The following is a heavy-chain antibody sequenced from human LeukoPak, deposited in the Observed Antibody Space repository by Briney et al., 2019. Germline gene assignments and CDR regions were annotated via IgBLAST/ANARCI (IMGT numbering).Heavy chain of an antibody. CDR1: GYTFTSYG. J-gene: IGHJ4*02. V-gene: IGHV1-18*01. CDR3: ARSRGRWGYFSVPPSIDY. D-gene: IGHD2/OR15-2a*01. CDR2: NSTYNGNT. Sequence: SVKVSRKASGYTFTSYGISWVRQPPAQGLEWMGCNSTYNGNTNYAQKLQGRVTMTTDTSTSTAYMELRSLRSDDTAVYYCARSRGRWGYFSVPPSIDYWGQGTLVTVSS.